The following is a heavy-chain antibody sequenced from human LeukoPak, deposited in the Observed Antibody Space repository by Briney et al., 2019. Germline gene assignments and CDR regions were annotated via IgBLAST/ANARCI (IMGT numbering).Heavy chain of an antibody. J-gene: IGHJ4*02. V-gene: IGHV4-4*07. CDR1: GVSISAYY. CDR3: ARGREITFGGGYYFDY. Sequence: PSETLSLTCSVSGVSISAYYWSWIRQPAGKGLEWIGRIYPGESIYASENTNYNPSLKSRVSMSGDTSKNQVSLKLRSVTAADTAVYYCARGREITFGGGYYFDYWGQGTLVTVSS. D-gene: IGHD3-16*01. CDR2: IYPGESIYASENT.